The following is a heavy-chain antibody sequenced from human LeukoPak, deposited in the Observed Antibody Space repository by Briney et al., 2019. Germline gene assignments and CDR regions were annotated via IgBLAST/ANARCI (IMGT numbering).Heavy chain of an antibody. Sequence: GSLRLSCAASGFTFSSYSMNWIRQAPGKGLEWVSYITSTTSTINYADSVKGRFTISRDNAKNSLYLQMNSLRAEDTAVYYCARGSSGVDYWGQGTLVTVSS. D-gene: IGHD6-19*01. V-gene: IGHV3-48*04. CDR3: ARGSSGVDY. CDR2: ITSTTSTI. J-gene: IGHJ4*02. CDR1: GFTFSSYS.